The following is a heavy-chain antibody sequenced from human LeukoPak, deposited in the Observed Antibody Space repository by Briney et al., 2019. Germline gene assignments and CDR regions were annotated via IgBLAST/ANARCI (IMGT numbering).Heavy chain of an antibody. V-gene: IGHV3-48*03. D-gene: IGHD3-22*01. CDR3: ARYHVNYDST. Sequence: GGSLRLSCAASGFTFSSYVMNWVRQAPEKGLEWVAYISRSGSTKYYAGSVKGRFTISRDNAKNSLYLQMNSLRVEDTAVYYCARYHVNYDSTWGQGTMVTVSS. CDR2: ISRSGSTK. CDR1: GFTFSSYV. J-gene: IGHJ3*01.